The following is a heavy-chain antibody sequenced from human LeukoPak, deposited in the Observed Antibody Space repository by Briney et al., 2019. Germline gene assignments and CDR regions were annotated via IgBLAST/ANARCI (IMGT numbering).Heavy chain of an antibody. CDR1: GGSMRNSY. D-gene: IGHD1-14*01. V-gene: IGHV4-4*07. CDR2: IFTTGST. J-gene: IGHJ1*01. Sequence: SETLSLTCTVSGGSMRNSYWSWIRQPARKGLEWVGRIFTTGSTNYNPSLKSRVSMSIDTSKNQFSLKMTSVTAADTAVYYCARDGVPLTNLVARPFHPWGQDTLVTVSS. CDR3: ARDGVPLTNLVARPFHP.